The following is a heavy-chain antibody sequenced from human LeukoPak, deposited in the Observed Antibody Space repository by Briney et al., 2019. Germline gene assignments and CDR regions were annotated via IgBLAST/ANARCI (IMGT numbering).Heavy chain of an antibody. V-gene: IGHV3-48*04. J-gene: IGHJ6*02. Sequence: PGGSLRLSCAASGFTFSSYSMNWVRQAPGKGLEWVSYISSSSSTIYYADSVKGRFTTSRDNAKNSVYLQMNSLRAEDTAVYYCARDRRLHYYDSSGPLGYDYYSMDVWGQGTTVTVSS. CDR2: ISSSSSTI. CDR3: ARDRRLHYYDSSGPLGYDYYSMDV. CDR1: GFTFSSYS. D-gene: IGHD3-22*01.